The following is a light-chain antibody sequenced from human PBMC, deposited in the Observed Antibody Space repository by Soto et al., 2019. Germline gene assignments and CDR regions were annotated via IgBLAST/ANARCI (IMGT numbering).Light chain of an antibody. CDR1: QGISSY. J-gene: IGKJ4*01. CDR2: DAS. V-gene: IGKV1-9*01. Sequence: IQLTQSPSSLSASVGERVTITCMASQGISSYLGWYQQKPGKSPNLLIYDASTLHSGVPSRFSGGGSGTDFTLTISSLQTEDFATYYCQKVNGDTSTFGGGTKVKIK. CDR3: QKVNGDTST.